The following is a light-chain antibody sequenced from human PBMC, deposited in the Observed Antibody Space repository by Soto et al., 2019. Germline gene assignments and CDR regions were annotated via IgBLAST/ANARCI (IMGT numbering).Light chain of an antibody. CDR1: QSISIW. Sequence: DIQMTQSPSTLSASVGDTVTITCRASQSISIWLAWYQQKPGKAPNLLIYSASNFESGVPSRFSGSGSGTEFTLTISSLQPDDFATYYCQQCYSYPLTFGQGTKVEIK. CDR3: QQCYSYPLT. V-gene: IGKV1-5*03. CDR2: SAS. J-gene: IGKJ1*01.